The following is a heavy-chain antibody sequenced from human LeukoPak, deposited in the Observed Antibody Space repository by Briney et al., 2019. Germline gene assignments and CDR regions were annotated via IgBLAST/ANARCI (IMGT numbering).Heavy chain of an antibody. Sequence: GGSLRLSCAASGFTFSSYSMNWVRQAPGKGLEWVSYISGTTIYYADSVKGRFTISRDDAKNSLYLQMNSLRAEDTAVYYCATLKTYYDYVWGSYFDNWGQGTLVTVSS. CDR2: ISGTTI. CDR1: GFTFSSYS. V-gene: IGHV3-48*04. D-gene: IGHD3-16*01. J-gene: IGHJ5*02. CDR3: ATLKTYYDYVWGSYFDN.